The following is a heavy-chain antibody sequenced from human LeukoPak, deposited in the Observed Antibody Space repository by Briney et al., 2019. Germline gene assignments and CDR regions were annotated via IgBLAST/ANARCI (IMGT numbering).Heavy chain of an antibody. CDR2: ISSSSSYI. V-gene: IGHV3-21*01. CDR3: ARSPGGQWLVKVHHFFDY. Sequence: WVSLRLSCAASGFTFNSYSMNWVRHAPGKELEWVSSISSSSSYIYYAYSGKGPFTVSRDNAKNSLYLQMNSLRAEDTAVYYCARSPGGQWLVKVHHFFDYWGQGTLVTVSS. D-gene: IGHD6-19*01. J-gene: IGHJ4*02. CDR1: GFTFNSYS.